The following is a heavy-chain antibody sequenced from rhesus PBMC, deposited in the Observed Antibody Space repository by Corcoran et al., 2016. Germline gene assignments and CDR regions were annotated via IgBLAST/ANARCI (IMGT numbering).Heavy chain of an antibody. CDR2: IFKKNKSKDVPT. D-gene: IGHD2-2*01. CDR3: TREYCTTITCSDAFDF. J-gene: IGHJ3*01. V-gene: IGHV3S22*01. CDR1: GFTFSDYY. Sequence: EVQLVESGGGLVQPGGSLRLSCAASGFTFSDYYMTWVRQAPGEGPGRVCYIFKKNKSKDVPTEYASSVKDKFTISRDDSKNIASLQMDNLKTEDTAVYYCTREYCTTITCSDAFDFWGQGLRVTVSS.